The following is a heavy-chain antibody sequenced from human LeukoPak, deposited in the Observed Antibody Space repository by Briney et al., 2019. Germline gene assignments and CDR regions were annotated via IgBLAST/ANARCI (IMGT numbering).Heavy chain of an antibody. CDR3: AASITMFDY. V-gene: IGHV3-7*02. J-gene: IGHJ4*02. D-gene: IGHD3-10*01. CDR1: GFTLSRYR. Sequence: PGGSLRLSCAASGFTLSRYRMSWGRQAPGKGLEWVANIKEDGSVKYYVESVKGRFTTSRDNAKNSLYLQMSSLRAEDTAVYYCAASITMFDYWGQGTLVTVSS. CDR2: IKEDGSVK.